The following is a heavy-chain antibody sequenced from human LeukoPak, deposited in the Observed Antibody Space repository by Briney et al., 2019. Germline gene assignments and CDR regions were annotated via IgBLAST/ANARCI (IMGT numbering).Heavy chain of an antibody. Sequence: PGGSLRLSCATSGFSFYNLAFHWVRQAPGKGLEWVSLISHDGNSRKYADSVKGRFIVSRDNSKNTLYLQMNSLRSEDTAVYYCAKVPRAYCGGDCYTLDYWGQGTLVTVSS. CDR1: GFSFYNLA. D-gene: IGHD2-21*02. CDR3: AKVPRAYCGGDCYTLDY. CDR2: ISHDGNSR. V-gene: IGHV3-30*04. J-gene: IGHJ4*02.